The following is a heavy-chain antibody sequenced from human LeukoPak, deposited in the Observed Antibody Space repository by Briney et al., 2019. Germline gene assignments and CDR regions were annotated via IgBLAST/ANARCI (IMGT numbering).Heavy chain of an antibody. Sequence: GKSLRLSCAASGFTVSRYWMHWVRQAPGKGLEWVSAISDGGGSTYYADSVRGRFTISRDNSKNTLYLQMISLRADDTAVYYCAKRSDYGGNWNYLDYWGQGTLVTVSS. J-gene: IGHJ4*02. CDR1: GFTVSRYW. CDR3: AKRSDYGGNWNYLDY. CDR2: ISDGGGST. V-gene: IGHV3-23*01. D-gene: IGHD4-23*01.